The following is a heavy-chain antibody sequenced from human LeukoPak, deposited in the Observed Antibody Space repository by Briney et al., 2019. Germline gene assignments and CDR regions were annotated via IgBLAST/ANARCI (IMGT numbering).Heavy chain of an antibody. J-gene: IGHJ4*02. V-gene: IGHV4-30-4*01. D-gene: IGHD2-2*01. CDR2: IYYSGST. CDR1: GGSISSGDYY. CDR3: ARGYCSSTSCYYDY. Sequence: SQTLSLTCTVSGGSISSGDYYWSWIRQPPGKGLEWIGYIYYSGSTYYNPSLRSRVTISVDTSKNQFSLKLSSVTAADTAVYYCARGYCSSTSCYYDYWGQGTLVTVSS.